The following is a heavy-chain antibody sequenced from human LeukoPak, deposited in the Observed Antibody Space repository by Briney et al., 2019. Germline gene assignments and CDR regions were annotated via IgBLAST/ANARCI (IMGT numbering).Heavy chain of an antibody. CDR3: ASRGPYGDYAGFDY. D-gene: IGHD4-17*01. CDR2: ISGSGGST. J-gene: IGHJ4*02. V-gene: IGHV3-23*01. Sequence: GGSLRLSCAASGFTFSSYAMSWVRQAPGKGLEWVSGISGSGGSTYYADSVKGRFTISRDNSKNTLYLQMNSLRAEDTAVYYCASRGPYGDYAGFDYWGQGTLVTVSS. CDR1: GFTFSSYA.